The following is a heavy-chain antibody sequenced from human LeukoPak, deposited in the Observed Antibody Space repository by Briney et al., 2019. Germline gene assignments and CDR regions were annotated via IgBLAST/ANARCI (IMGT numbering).Heavy chain of an antibody. CDR3: AREGGRVPGKDYFDS. D-gene: IGHD6-19*01. J-gene: IGHJ4*02. V-gene: IGHV1-69*04. CDR1: GGTFSSYA. CDR2: IIPILGIA. Sequence: GASVKVSCKASGGTFSSYAIGWVRQAPGQGLEWMGRIIPILGIANYAQKFQGRVTITADKSTSTAYMELSSLRSEDTAVYFCAREGGRVPGKDYFDSWGQGTLVTVSS.